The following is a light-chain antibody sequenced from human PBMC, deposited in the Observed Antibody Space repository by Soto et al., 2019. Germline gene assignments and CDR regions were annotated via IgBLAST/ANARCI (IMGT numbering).Light chain of an antibody. V-gene: IGLV2-14*01. CDR1: SSDVDTYKY. CDR3: CSYAGSTTRLQ. Sequence: QSVLTQTASVSGSPGQSITISCTGNSSDVDTYKYVSWYQQHPGKAPKLMIYEVSYRPSGVSDRFSGSKSGNTASLTISGLQAEDEADYYCCSYAGSTTRLQFGGGTKLTVL. J-gene: IGLJ2*01. CDR2: EVS.